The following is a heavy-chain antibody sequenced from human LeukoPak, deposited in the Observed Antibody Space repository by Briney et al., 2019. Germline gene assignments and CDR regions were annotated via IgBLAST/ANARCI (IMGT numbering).Heavy chain of an antibody. J-gene: IGHJ4*02. CDR3: AKGGSSRPTTYFDY. D-gene: IGHD1-1*01. Sequence: GGSLRLSCAASGFTFSSYGMHWVRQAPGKALEWVAVISYDGSNKYYADSVKGRFTISRDNSKNTLYLQMNSLRAEDTAVYYCAKGGSSRPTTYFDYWGQGTLVTVSS. V-gene: IGHV3-30*18. CDR2: ISYDGSNK. CDR1: GFTFSSYG.